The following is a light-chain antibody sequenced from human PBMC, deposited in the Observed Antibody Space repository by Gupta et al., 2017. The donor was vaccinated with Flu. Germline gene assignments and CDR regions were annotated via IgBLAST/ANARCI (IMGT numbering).Light chain of an antibody. J-gene: IGLJ3*02. CDR3: GTWDNSLSAMV. CDR2: DNH. Sequence: QSILTQPPSMSAAPGQKVTISCSGSSSNIAINYVSWYHHLPGAAPKLLIFDNHKRPSGIPDRFSGSKSGTSATLDITGLQIGDEADYYCGTWDNSLSAMVFGGGTKLTGL. CDR1: SSNIAINY. V-gene: IGLV1-51*01.